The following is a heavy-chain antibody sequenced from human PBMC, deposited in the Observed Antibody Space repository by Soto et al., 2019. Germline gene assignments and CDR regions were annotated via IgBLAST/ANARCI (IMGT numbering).Heavy chain of an antibody. CDR1: GFTFTISA. V-gene: IGHV1-58*02. CDR2: IVVGSGNT. CDR3: AAEGTVTTGMDV. Sequence: GASVKVSCKASGFTFTISAMQWVRQARGQRLEWIGWIVVGSGNTNYAQKFQERVTITRDMSTSTAYMELSSLRSEDTAVYYCAAEGTVTTGMDVWGQGTTVTVSS. J-gene: IGHJ6*02. D-gene: IGHD4-17*01.